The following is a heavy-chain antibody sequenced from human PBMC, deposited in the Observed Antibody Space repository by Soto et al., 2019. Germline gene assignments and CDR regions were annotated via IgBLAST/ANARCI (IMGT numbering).Heavy chain of an antibody. CDR2: FYFTGST. CDR1: GASVSSDSYS. J-gene: IGHJ6*02. CDR3: VKDPRFYGMGV. V-gene: IGHV4-61*01. Sequence: LQESGPGLVKPSETLSLTCTVSGASVSSDSYSWSWIRQPPGKGLEWIGCFYFTGSTKINPSLQTRITISVDESKKQMSLRLKSVTAADTAVYYCVKDPRFYGMGVWGQGTRVTVPS.